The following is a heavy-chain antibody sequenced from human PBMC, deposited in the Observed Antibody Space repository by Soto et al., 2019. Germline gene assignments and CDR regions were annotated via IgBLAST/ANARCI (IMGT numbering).Heavy chain of an antibody. CDR1: GYTFTSYG. D-gene: IGHD5-18*01. J-gene: IGHJ6*02. CDR3: DRDGRGDSKDYCYGMYF. Sequence: QVQLVQSGAEVKKPGASVKVSCKASGYTFTSYGISWVRQAAGQGLEWMGWISAYNGNTNYAQKLQGRVTMTTDTSTSTAYMEQRSLRADDTAVYYCDRDGRGDSKDYCYGMYFGGQGTTVTVSS. V-gene: IGHV1-18*01. CDR2: ISAYNGNT.